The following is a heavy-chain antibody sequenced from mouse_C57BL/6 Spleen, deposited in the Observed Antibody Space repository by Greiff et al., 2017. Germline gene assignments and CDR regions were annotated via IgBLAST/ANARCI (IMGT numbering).Heavy chain of an antibody. CDR3: ARHPPRYGSSFYWYFDV. J-gene: IGHJ1*03. Sequence: EVHLVESGGDLVKPGGSLKLSCAASGFTFSSYGMSWVRQTPDKRLEWVATISSGGSYTYYPDNAKNTLYLQMSSLKSEDTAMYYCARHPPRYGSSFYWYFDVWGTGTTVTVSS. D-gene: IGHD1-1*01. CDR1: GFTFSSYG. V-gene: IGHV5-6*01. CDR2: ISSGGSYT.